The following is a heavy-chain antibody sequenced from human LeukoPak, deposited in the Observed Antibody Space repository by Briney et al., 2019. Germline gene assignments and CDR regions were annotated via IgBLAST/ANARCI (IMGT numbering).Heavy chain of an antibody. Sequence: PGGSLRLSCAASGFTFSSYAMSWVRQAPGKGLEWVSAISGSGGSTYYADSVKGRFTISRDNSKNTLYLKMNSLRAEDTAVYYCEVLLWFGEPKDYYYYYMDVWGKGTTVTVSS. CDR3: EVLLWFGEPKDYYYYYMDV. D-gene: IGHD3-10*01. V-gene: IGHV3-23*01. J-gene: IGHJ6*03. CDR1: GFTFSSYA. CDR2: ISGSGGST.